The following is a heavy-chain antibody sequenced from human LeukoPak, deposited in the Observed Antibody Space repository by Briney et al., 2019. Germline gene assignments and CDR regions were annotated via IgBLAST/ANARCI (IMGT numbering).Heavy chain of an antibody. CDR2: IYYSGST. Sequence: SETLSLTCTVSGGSISSYYWSWIRQPPGKGLEWIGYIYYSGSTNYNPSLKSRVTISIDTSKNQFSLRLSSVTAADTAVYYCARQQQWQVVNYYYYMDVWGKGTTVTISS. CDR3: ARQQQWQVVNYYYYMDV. V-gene: IGHV4-59*08. J-gene: IGHJ6*03. D-gene: IGHD6-19*01. CDR1: GGSISSYY.